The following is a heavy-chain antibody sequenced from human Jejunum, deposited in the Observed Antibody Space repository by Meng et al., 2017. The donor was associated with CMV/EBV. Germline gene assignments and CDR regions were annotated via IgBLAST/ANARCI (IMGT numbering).Heavy chain of an antibody. CDR3: ANWGVTVAGSHTY. J-gene: IGHJ4*02. CDR1: GFTFSSYA. D-gene: IGHD6-19*01. V-gene: IGHV3-23*01. CDR2: VSGDGHST. Sequence: SGFTFSSYAMSWVRQATGKGLGEVSSVSGDGHSTHYADSVKGRFTISRDNLKDTLFLQMDSLRAEDTAVYYCANWGVTVAGSHTYWGQGTLVTVSS.